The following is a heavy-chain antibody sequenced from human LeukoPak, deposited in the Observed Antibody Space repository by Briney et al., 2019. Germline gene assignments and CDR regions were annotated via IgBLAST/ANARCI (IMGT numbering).Heavy chain of an antibody. Sequence: GGSLRLSCAASGFTFDDYGMSWVRQAPGKGLEWVSGINWNGGSTGYADSVKGRFTISRDNTKNSLYLQMNSLRAEDTALYHCARIRSGYCSSTSCSYMDVWGKGTTVTVSS. CDR1: GFTFDDYG. J-gene: IGHJ6*03. CDR3: ARIRSGYCSSTSCSYMDV. CDR2: INWNGGST. V-gene: IGHV3-20*01. D-gene: IGHD2-2*01.